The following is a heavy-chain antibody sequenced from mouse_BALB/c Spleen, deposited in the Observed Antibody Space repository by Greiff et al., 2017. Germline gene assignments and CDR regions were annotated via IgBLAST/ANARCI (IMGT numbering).Heavy chain of an antibody. V-gene: IGHV5-2*01. CDR2: INSDGGST. D-gene: IGHD1-1*01. J-gene: IGHJ1*01. Sequence: EVMLVESGGGLVQPGESLKLSCESNEYEFPSHDMSWVRKTPEKRLELVAAINSDGGSTYYPDTMERRFIISRDNTKKTLYLQMSSLRSEDTALYYCARQGYYGSRPYWYFDVWGAGTTVTVSS. CDR1: EYEFPSHD. CDR3: ARQGYYGSRPYWYFDV.